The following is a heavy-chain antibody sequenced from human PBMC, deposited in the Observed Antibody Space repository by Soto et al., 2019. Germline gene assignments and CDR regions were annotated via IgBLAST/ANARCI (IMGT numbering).Heavy chain of an antibody. D-gene: IGHD3-9*01. CDR2: INHRGNT. CDR1: GGSFRGYY. V-gene: IGHV4-34*01. J-gene: IGHJ4*02. CDR3: ARLRGHILPGVDY. Sequence: SETLSLTCAVDGGSFRGYYWSWIRQPPGKGLEWIGEINHRGNTNYSPSLKSRVTISVDTSKNQFSLKLNSVTAADTAVYYCARLRGHILPGVDYWGQGTLVTVSS.